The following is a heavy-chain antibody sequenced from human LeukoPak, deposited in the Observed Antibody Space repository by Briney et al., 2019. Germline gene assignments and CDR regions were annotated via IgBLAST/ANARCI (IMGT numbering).Heavy chain of an antibody. CDR3: ARRVPGRSGNWFDP. CDR1: GGSISNNDYF. Sequence: SETLSLTCTVSGGSISNNDYFWGWIRQPPGKGLEWIGSMNYGGSTHDDPSLKSRVTISVDTSKNQVSLKLSSVTAADTAVYYCARRVPGRSGNWFDPWGQGTLVTVSS. D-gene: IGHD2-2*01. V-gene: IGHV4-39*01. J-gene: IGHJ5*02. CDR2: MNYGGST.